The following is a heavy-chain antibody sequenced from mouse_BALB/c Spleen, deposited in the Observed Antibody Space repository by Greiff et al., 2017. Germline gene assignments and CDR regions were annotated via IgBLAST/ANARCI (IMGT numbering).Heavy chain of an antibody. CDR1: GYTFTDYA. V-gene: IGHV1S137*01. CDR2: ISTYYGDA. Sequence: QVQLKESGAELVRPGVSVKISCKGSGYTFTDYAMHWVKQSHAKSLEWIGVISTYYGDASYNQKFKGKATMTVDKSSSTAYMELARLTSEDSAIYYCARDDGYEYYAMDYWGQGTSVTVSS. J-gene: IGHJ4*01. CDR3: ARDDGYEYYAMDY. D-gene: IGHD2-3*01.